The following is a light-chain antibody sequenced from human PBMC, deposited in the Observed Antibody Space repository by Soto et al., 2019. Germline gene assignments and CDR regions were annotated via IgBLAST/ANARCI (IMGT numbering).Light chain of an antibody. Sequence: EMAMTQSPATLSVSPGERATLSCRASQSISDKLAWYQQKPGQAPRLLIYGAYTRATGIPARFSGSGSGTEFTLTISSLQSEDFAVYCCQQYNTWPPTFGQGTLVEIK. J-gene: IGKJ1*01. CDR1: QSISDK. CDR2: GAY. CDR3: QQYNTWPPT. V-gene: IGKV3-15*01.